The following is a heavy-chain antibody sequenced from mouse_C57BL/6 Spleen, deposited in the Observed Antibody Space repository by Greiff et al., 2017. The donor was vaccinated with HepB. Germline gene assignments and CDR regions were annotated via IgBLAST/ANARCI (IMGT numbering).Heavy chain of an antibody. CDR1: GYTFTSYW. CDR3: ARSPYYGSSNWYFDV. J-gene: IGHJ1*03. Sequence: QVQLKQPGAELVKPGASVKMSCKASGYTFTSYWITWVKQRPGQGLEWIGDIYPGSGSTNYNEKFKSKATLTVDTSSSTAYMQLSSLTSEDSAVYYCARSPYYGSSNWYFDVWGTGTTVTVSS. CDR2: IYPGSGST. D-gene: IGHD1-1*01. V-gene: IGHV1-55*01.